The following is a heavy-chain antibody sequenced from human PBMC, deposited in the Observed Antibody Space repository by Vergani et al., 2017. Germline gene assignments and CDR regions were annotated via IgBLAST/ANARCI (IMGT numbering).Heavy chain of an antibody. V-gene: IGHV3-21*01. D-gene: IGHD4-23*01. J-gene: IGHJ4*02. CDR2: ISSSSSYI. Sequence: EVQLVESGGGLVKPGGSLRLSCAASGFTFSSYSMNWVRQAPGKGLEWVSSISSSSSYIYYADSVKGRFTISRDNAKNSLYLQMNSLRAEDTAVYYCARDRGHGGKRSQKGVFDYWGQGTLVTVSS. CDR3: ARDRGHGGKRSQKGVFDY. CDR1: GFTFSSYS.